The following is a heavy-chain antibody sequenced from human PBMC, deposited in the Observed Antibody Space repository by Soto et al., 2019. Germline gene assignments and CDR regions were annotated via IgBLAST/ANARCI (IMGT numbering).Heavy chain of an antibody. CDR2: INPSGGST. D-gene: IGHD3-10*01. Sequence: ASVKVSCKASGYTFTSYYMHWVRQAPGQGLEWMGIINPSGGSTSYAQKFQGRVTMTRDTSTSTVYMELSSLRSQDTAVYYCARAYGSGSNKCSSFDPWGQGTLVTVSS. CDR3: ARAYGSGSNKCSSFDP. J-gene: IGHJ5*02. CDR1: GYTFTSYY. V-gene: IGHV1-46*01.